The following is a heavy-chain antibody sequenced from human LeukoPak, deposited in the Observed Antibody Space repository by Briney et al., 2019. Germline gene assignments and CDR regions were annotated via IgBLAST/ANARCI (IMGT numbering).Heavy chain of an antibody. Sequence: SETLSLTCTVSGGSIGSYYWSWIPQPPGKGLECIGYIHYSGSTNYNPSLKSRVTISLDTSKNQFSLKLSSMTAADTAVYYCARMTTVTTGFDCWGQGTLVTVSS. V-gene: IGHV4-59*01. CDR1: GGSIGSYY. J-gene: IGHJ4*02. CDR2: IHYSGST. CDR3: ARMTTVTTGFDC. D-gene: IGHD4-17*01.